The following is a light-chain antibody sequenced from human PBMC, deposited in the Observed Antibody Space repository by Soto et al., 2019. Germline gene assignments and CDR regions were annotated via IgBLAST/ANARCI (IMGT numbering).Light chain of an antibody. CDR1: SSDVGSYNL. V-gene: IGLV2-23*01. CDR3: CSYAGSSTFYV. CDR2: EGS. J-gene: IGLJ1*01. Sequence: SGLTQPASVSGSPGQSITISCTGTSSDVGSYNLVSWYQQHPGKAPKLMIYEGSKRPSGVSNRFSGSKSGNTASLTISGLQVEDEADYYCCSYAGSSTFYVFGTGTKVTVL.